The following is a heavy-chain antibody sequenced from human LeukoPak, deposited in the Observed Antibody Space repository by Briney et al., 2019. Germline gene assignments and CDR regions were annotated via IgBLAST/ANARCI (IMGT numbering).Heavy chain of an antibody. CDR2: INHSGST. CDR1: GGSFSGYY. V-gene: IGHV4-34*01. J-gene: IGHJ6*02. CDR3: ARVCVGIAAAGTSCYYGMDV. Sequence: SETLSLTCAVYGGSFSGYYWSWIRQPPGKGLEWIGEINHSGSTNYNPSLKSRVTISVDTSKNQFSLKLSSVTAADTAVYYCARVCVGIAAAGTSCYYGMDVWGQGTTVTVSS. D-gene: IGHD6-13*01.